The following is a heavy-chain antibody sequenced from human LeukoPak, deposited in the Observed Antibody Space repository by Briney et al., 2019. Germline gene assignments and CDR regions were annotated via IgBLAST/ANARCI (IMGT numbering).Heavy chain of an antibody. CDR2: IYSGGST. V-gene: IGHV3-53*01. CDR3: AREYLGATVTLGY. Sequence: GGSLRLSCAASGFTVSSNYMSLVRQAPGKGLECVSVIYSGGSTYYADSVKGRFTISRDNSKNTLYLQMNSLRAEDTAVYYCAREYLGATVTLGYWGQGTLVTVSS. J-gene: IGHJ4*02. CDR1: GFTVSSNY. D-gene: IGHD4-11*01.